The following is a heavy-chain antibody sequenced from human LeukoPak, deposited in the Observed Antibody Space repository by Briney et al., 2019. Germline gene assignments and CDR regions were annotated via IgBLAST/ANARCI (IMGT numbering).Heavy chain of an antibody. J-gene: IGHJ4*02. D-gene: IGHD6-6*01. Sequence: GGSLRLSCAASGFTFSSYAMSWVRQAPGKGLDWVSAIIATGGNTYHADSLKGRFTISRDNSKNTLFLQMNSLTVEDTAVYYCAKGSSSSRPYYFDYWGQGTLVTVSS. CDR3: AKGSSSSRPYYFDY. CDR1: GFTFSSYA. CDR2: IIATGGNT. V-gene: IGHV3-23*01.